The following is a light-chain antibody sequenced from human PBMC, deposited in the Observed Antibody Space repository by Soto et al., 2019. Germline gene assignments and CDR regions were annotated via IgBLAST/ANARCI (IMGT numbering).Light chain of an antibody. CDR2: GAS. Sequence: EIVMTQSPASLSVSPGERATLSCRASQNVNSNLAWYQQNPGQAPRFLIYGASTRATGIPARFSGSGSGTKFTLTISSLQSEDFAVYYCHHYNNWPRTFGQGTKVDIK. J-gene: IGKJ1*01. CDR3: HHYNNWPRT. CDR1: QNVNSN. V-gene: IGKV3-15*01.